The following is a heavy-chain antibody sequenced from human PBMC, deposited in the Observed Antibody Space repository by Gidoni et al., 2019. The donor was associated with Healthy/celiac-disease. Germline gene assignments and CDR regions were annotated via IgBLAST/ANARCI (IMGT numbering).Heavy chain of an antibody. V-gene: IGHV1-69*01. CDR1: GVTFSSYA. D-gene: IGHD6-6*01. J-gene: IGHJ1*01. CDR2: IIPIFGTA. Sequence: QVQLVQSGAEVKKPGSSVTVSCRASGVTFSSYAISWVRQAPGQGLEWMGGIIPIFGTANYAQKFQGRVTITADESTSTAYMELSSLRSEDTAVYYCARVGRRYSSSPAEYFQHWGQGTLVTVSS. CDR3: ARVGRRYSSSPAEYFQH.